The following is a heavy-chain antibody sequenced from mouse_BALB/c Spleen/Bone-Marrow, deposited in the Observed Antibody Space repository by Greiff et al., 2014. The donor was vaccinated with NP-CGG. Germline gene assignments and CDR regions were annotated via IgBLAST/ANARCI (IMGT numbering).Heavy chain of an antibody. D-gene: IGHD2-1*01. CDR2: INPSSGYT. CDR3: TRKVDGNYGPLFAC. J-gene: IGHJ3*01. V-gene: IGHV1-4*02. Sequence: VQLQQSAAELARPGASVKMSCKASGYTFTTYTMHWVKQRPRQGLEWIGSINPSSGYTEYNRKFKDKTTLTADISSSTAYMQLSSLTSEDPAVYYCTRKVDGNYGPLFACWGQGTLVTVSA. CDR1: GYTFTTYT.